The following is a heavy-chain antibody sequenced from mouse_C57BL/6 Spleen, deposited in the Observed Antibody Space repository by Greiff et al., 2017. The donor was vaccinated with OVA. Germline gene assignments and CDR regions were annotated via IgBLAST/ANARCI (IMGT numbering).Heavy chain of an antibody. J-gene: IGHJ2*01. CDR1: GYTFTSYW. CDR3: ARSLRRSYYFDD. Sequence: QVQLQQPGAELVRPGTSVTLSCKASGYTFTSYWLHWVQQRPGQGLEWIGVIDPSDSYTNYTQKFKGQATFTVDTSASTADMQLSSLTAEDAAVEYWARSLRRSYYFDDWGQGTTLAVSS. D-gene: IGHD1-2*01. V-gene: IGHV1-59*01. CDR2: IDPSDSYT.